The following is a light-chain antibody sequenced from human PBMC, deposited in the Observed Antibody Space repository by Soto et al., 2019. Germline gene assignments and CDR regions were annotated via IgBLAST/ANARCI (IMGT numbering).Light chain of an antibody. CDR1: RSGVGGYNY. J-gene: IGLJ2*01. Sequence: QSALTQPASVSGSPGQSITISCTETRSGVGGYNYVSWYQQHPGKAPKLMIYDVSNRPSGVSNRFSGSKSGNTASLTISGLQAEGESDYYCSPYTSSSTVAFGGGTKLTVL. V-gene: IGLV2-14*01. CDR2: DVS. CDR3: SPYTSSSTVA.